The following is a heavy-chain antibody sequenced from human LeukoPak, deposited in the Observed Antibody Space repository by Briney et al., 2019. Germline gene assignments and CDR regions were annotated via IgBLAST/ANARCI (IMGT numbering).Heavy chain of an antibody. CDR2: ISSSSSYI. V-gene: IGHV3-21*01. CDR1: GFTFSSYS. J-gene: IGHJ6*03. CDR3: AKQSSSWYIYYYYYMDV. Sequence: GGSLRLSCAASGFTFSSYSMNWVRQAPGKGLEWVSSISSSSSYIYYADSVKGRFTISRDNSKNTLYLQMNSLRAEDTAVYYCAKQSSSWYIYYYYYMDVWGKGTTVTVSS. D-gene: IGHD6-13*01.